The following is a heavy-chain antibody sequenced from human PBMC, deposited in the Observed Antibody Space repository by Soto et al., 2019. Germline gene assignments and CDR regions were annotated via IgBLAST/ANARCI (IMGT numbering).Heavy chain of an antibody. J-gene: IGHJ6*02. CDR3: ARVNYGDYDYGMDV. CDR2: ISYTGSA. V-gene: IGHV4-59*01. Sequence: SETLSLTCTVSGGSINYSYWTWIRQPPGKGLEWIGYISYTGSANYNASLKSRLTISVDTSKNQYSLKLSSVTAADTALYYCARVNYGDYDYGMDVWGQGTTVTVSS. CDR1: GGSINYSY. D-gene: IGHD4-17*01.